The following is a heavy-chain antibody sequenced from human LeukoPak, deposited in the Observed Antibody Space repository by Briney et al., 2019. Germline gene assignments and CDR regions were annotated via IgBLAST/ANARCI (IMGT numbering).Heavy chain of an antibody. J-gene: IGHJ4*02. V-gene: IGHV3-74*01. D-gene: IGHD3-22*01. CDR3: ARARHYYDSRGYFYWFDY. Sequence: GGSLRLSCAASGFTFSNYWMYWVRQGPGKGLVWVSRINDDGSSTTSADSVKGRFTISRDNAKNTLCLQMNSLRAEDTALYYCARARHYYDSRGYFYWFDYWGQGALVTVSS. CDR2: INDDGSST. CDR1: GFTFSNYW.